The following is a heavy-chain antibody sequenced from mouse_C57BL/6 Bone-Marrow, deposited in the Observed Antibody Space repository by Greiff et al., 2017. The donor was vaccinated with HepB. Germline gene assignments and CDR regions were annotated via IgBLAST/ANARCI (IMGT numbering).Heavy chain of an antibody. J-gene: IGHJ2*01. Sequence: QVQLKEYGPGILQPSQTLSLTCSFSGFSLSTFGMGVGWIRQPSGKGLEWLAHIWWDDDKYYNPALKSRLTISKDTSKKQVFLKIANVDTADTATYYCARGLLLQFDYWGQGTTLTVSS. CDR3: ARGLLLQFDY. CDR2: IWWDDDK. D-gene: IGHD2-3*01. V-gene: IGHV8-8*01. CDR1: GFSLSTFGMG.